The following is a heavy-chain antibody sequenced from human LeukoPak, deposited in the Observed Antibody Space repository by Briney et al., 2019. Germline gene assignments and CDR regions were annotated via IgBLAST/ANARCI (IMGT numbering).Heavy chain of an antibody. CDR1: EFTFSSYA. CDR2: ISGSGGST. Sequence: GGSLRLSCATSEFTFSSYAMSWVRQAPGKGLEWVSTISGSGGSTYYAESVKGRFTISRDNNKNTLYLQMNSLRAEDTAVYYCAKAAQVAGRPNLGGHFDYWDQGTLVTVSS. V-gene: IGHV3-23*01. CDR3: AKAAQVAGRPNLGGHFDY. J-gene: IGHJ4*02. D-gene: IGHD6-6*01.